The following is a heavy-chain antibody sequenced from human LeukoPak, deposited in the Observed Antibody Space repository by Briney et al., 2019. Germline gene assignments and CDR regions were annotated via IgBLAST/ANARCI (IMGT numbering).Heavy chain of an antibody. Sequence: PSETLSLTCAVSGGSISSGGYSWSWIRQPPGQGLEWIGYIYHSGSTYYNPSLKSRVTISVDRSKNQFSLKLSSVTAADTAVYYCARETMVRGVITGGNWFDPWGQGTLVTVSS. CDR1: GGSISSGGYS. J-gene: IGHJ5*02. CDR3: ARETMVRGVITGGNWFDP. CDR2: IYHSGST. V-gene: IGHV4-30-2*01. D-gene: IGHD3-10*01.